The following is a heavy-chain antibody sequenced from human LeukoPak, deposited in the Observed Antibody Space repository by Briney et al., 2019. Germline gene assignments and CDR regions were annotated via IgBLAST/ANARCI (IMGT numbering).Heavy chain of an antibody. V-gene: IGHV4-31*03. CDR2: IYYSGST. Sequence: PSQTLSLTCTVSGGSISSGGYYWRWLRQHPGKGLEWIGYIYYSGSTYYNPSLKSRVTISVDTSKNQFSLKLSSVTAADTAVYYCARGASILPFDYWGQGTLVTVSS. CDR3: ARGASILPFDY. CDR1: GGSISSGGYY. J-gene: IGHJ4*02.